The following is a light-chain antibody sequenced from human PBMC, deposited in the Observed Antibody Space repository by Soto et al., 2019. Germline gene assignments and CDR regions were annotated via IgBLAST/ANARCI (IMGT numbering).Light chain of an antibody. Sequence: QSALTQPASVSGSPGQSISISCTGTSSDVGGYNYVSWYQQHPGKAPKLIIYKVSNRPSGGSNRFSGSKSGNTASLAISGTQSVDEADYYCISNTRSTSYVFGTGTKLTVL. CDR3: ISNTRSTSYV. CDR1: SSDVGGYNY. J-gene: IGLJ1*01. V-gene: IGLV2-14*01. CDR2: KVS.